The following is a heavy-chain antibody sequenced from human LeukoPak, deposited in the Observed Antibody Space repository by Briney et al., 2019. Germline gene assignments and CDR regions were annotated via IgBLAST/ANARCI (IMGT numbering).Heavy chain of an antibody. J-gene: IGHJ4*02. Sequence: PGGSLRLSCSASGFTFSDYYMSWIRQSPGKGLEGVSYISSSGSPIYYADSVTGRFTISRDNAKNSLYLQMNSLRAEDTAVYYCARDRYCSGGSCWDYFDYWGQGTLVTVSS. CDR2: ISSSGSPI. V-gene: IGHV3-11*01. D-gene: IGHD2-15*01. CDR3: ARDRYCSGGSCWDYFDY. CDR1: GFTFSDYY.